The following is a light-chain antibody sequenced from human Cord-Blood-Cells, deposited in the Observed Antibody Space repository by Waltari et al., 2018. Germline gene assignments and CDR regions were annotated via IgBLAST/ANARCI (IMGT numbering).Light chain of an antibody. CDR2: GAS. CDR1: QSVSSSY. J-gene: IGKJ1*01. V-gene: IGKV3-20*01. Sequence: EIVLRQSPGTLSLSPGDRGTLSCRASQSVSSSYLAWYQQKPGQAPRLLIYGASSRATGIPDRFSGSGSGTDFTLTISRLEPEDFAVYYCQQYGSSQWTFGQGTKVEIK. CDR3: QQYGSSQWT.